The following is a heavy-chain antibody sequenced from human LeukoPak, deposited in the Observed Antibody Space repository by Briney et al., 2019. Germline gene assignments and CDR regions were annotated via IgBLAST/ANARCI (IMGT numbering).Heavy chain of an antibody. CDR3: AREMPVTGNY. D-gene: IGHD3-10*01. V-gene: IGHV3-30-3*01. CDR1: GFTFSSYA. Sequence: GGSLRLSCAASGFTFSSYAMHWVRQAPGKGLEWVAVISYDGSNKYYADSVKGRFTISRDNSKNTLYLQMNSLRAEDTAVYYCAREMPVTGNYWGQGTLVTVSS. CDR2: ISYDGSNK. J-gene: IGHJ4*02.